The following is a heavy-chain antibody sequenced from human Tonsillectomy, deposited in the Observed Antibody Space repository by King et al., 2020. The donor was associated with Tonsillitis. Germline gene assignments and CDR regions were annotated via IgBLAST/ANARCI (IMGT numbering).Heavy chain of an antibody. CDR1: GFSLSTSGVG. J-gene: IGHJ6*02. V-gene: IGHV2-5*01. CDR3: AHRPSRYDSSGYYYGPLYYYGMDV. D-gene: IGHD3-22*01. Sequence: ITLKESGPTLVKPTQTLTLTCTFSGFSLSTSGVGVGWIRQPPGKALEWLALIYWNDDKRYSPSLKSRLTITKDTSKNQVVLTMTNMDPVDTATYYCAHRPSRYDSSGYYYGPLYYYGMDVWGQGTTVTVSS. CDR2: IYWNDDK.